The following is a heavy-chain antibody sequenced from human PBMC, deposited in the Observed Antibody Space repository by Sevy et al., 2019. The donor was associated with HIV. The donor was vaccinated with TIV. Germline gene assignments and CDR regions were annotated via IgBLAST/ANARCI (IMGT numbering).Heavy chain of an antibody. D-gene: IGHD3-10*01. J-gene: IGHJ4*02. Sequence: ASVKVSCKASGYTFTSYGIRWVRQAPGQGLEWMGWISAYNGNTNYAQKLQGRVTMTTDTSTSTAYMELRSLRSDDTAVYYCARDRGMVRGVIIRASSVDYWGQGTLVTVSS. CDR2: ISAYNGNT. V-gene: IGHV1-18*01. CDR3: ARDRGMVRGVIIRASSVDY. CDR1: GYTFTSYG.